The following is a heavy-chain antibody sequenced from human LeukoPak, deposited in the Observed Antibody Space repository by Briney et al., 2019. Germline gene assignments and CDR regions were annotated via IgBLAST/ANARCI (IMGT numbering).Heavy chain of an antibody. D-gene: IGHD1-26*01. CDR3: AKLNSGSYRCLGDY. CDR2: IKSDGSTT. Sequence: GGSLRLSCAASGFTFSSHWMHWVRQPPGKGLVWVSRIKSDGSTTNYADSVKGRFITSRDNAKNTLFLQMNSLRADDTAVYYCAKLNSGSYRCLGDYWGQGTLVTVSS. CDR1: GFTFSSHW. V-gene: IGHV3-74*01. J-gene: IGHJ4*02.